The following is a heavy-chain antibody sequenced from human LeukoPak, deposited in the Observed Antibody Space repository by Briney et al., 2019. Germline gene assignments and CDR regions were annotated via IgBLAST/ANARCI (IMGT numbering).Heavy chain of an antibody. Sequence: PGGSLRLSCAASGFTFDDYAMHWVRQAPGKGLEWVSGISWNSGSIGYADSVKGRFTISRDNAKNSLYLQMNSLRAEDMALYYCAKSNSSSWPIDYWGQGTLVTVSS. D-gene: IGHD6-13*01. V-gene: IGHV3-9*03. J-gene: IGHJ4*02. CDR2: ISWNSGSI. CDR1: GFTFDDYA. CDR3: AKSNSSSWPIDY.